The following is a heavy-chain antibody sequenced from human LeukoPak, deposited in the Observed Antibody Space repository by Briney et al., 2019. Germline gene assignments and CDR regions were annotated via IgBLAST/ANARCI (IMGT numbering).Heavy chain of an antibody. CDR1: GFTFSSYA. CDR3: ARALDSIHYDFWSGYYSYGMDV. J-gene: IGHJ6*02. D-gene: IGHD3-3*01. Sequence: PGGSLRLSCAASGFTFSSYAMHWVRQAPGKGLEWVAVISYDGSNKYYADSEKGRFTISRDNSKNTLYLQMNSLRAEDTAVYYCARALDSIHYDFWSGYYSYGMDVWGQGTTVTVSS. V-gene: IGHV3-30-3*01. CDR2: ISYDGSNK.